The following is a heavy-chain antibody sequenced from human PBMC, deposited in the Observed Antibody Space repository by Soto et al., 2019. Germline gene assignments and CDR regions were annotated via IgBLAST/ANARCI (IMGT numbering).Heavy chain of an antibody. CDR2: IYYSGST. D-gene: IGHD2-15*01. J-gene: IGHJ5*02. CDR3: ARDLNPNEGYCSGGSCYPRWFDP. Sequence: TNTVSEGKSVGHDGRRISKNKRKGPEWIGYIYYSGSTNYNPSLKSRVTISVDTSKNQFSLKLSSVTAADTAVYYCARDLNPNEGYCSGGSCYPRWFDPWGQGTLVSVSS. V-gene: IGHV4-59*11. CDR1: EGKSVGHD.